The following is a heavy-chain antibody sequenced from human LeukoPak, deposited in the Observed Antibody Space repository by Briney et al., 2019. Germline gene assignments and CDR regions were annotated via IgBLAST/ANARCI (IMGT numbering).Heavy chain of an antibody. CDR3: ARRPAVGEFDY. CDR1: GYSFNSHW. CDR2: VFPGDSDT. J-gene: IGHJ4*02. Sequence: GESLKISCKGSGYSFNSHWIGWVRQMPGKGLEWMGIVFPGDSDTRYSPSFQGQVTLSADRSISTAYLQWSSLKASDTAMYYCARRPAVGEFDYWGQGTLVTVSS. D-gene: IGHD3-16*01. V-gene: IGHV5-51*01.